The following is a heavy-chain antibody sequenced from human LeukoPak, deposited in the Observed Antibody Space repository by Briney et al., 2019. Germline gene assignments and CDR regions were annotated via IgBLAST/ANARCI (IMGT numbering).Heavy chain of an antibody. D-gene: IGHD3-10*01. CDR1: GFTFSSYS. CDR2: ISSSSSYI. V-gene: IGHV3-21*01. CDR3: ARGAYGSGRSGMDV. Sequence: GGSLRPSCAASGFTFSSYSMNWVRQAPGKGLEWVSSISSSSSYIYYADSVKGRFTISRDNAKNSLYLQMNSLRAEDTAVYYCARGAYGSGRSGMDVWGKGTTVTVSS. J-gene: IGHJ6*04.